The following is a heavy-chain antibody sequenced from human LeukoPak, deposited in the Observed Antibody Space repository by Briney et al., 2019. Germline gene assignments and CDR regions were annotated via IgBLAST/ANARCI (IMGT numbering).Heavy chain of an antibody. CDR3: ARDPGAAAGTTWFDP. Sequence: SETLSLTCTVSGGSIRSYYWSWIRQPPGKGLEWIGYIYYSGSTKYNPSLKSRATMSVDTSKNQFSLKLSPVTAADTAIYYCARDPGAAAGTTWFDPWGQGTLVTVSS. V-gene: IGHV4-59*01. D-gene: IGHD6-13*01. CDR2: IYYSGST. J-gene: IGHJ5*02. CDR1: GGSIRSYY.